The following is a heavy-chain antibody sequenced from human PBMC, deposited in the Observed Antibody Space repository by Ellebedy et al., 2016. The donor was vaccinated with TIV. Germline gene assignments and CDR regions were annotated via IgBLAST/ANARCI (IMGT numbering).Heavy chain of an antibody. CDR2: ISWNSGSK. D-gene: IGHD2-21*01. CDR1: GFTFDDYA. J-gene: IGHJ4*02. V-gene: IGHV3-9*01. CDR3: ARGGESYWVPKGDY. Sequence: GGSLRLXCAASGFTFDDYAMHWVRQTPGKGLEWVSGISWNSGSKGYADSVKGRFTISRDNSKGTLYLQMNSLRAEDTATYYCARGGESYWVPKGDYWGQGTLVTVSS.